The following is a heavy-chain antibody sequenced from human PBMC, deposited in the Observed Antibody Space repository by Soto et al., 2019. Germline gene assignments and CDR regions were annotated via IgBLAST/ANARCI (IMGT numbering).Heavy chain of an antibody. CDR1: GYPVTELS. CDR2: FDPEDGET. J-gene: IGHJ4*02. V-gene: IGHV1-24*01. Sequence: QVQLVQSGPEVRKPGASVKVSCGVSGYPVTELSIHWVRHAPGKGLEWLGGFDPEDGETLYAPSFRGRVSMTEYTASDTAYMELTSLRSDDTAVYYCATGRDRQRLSSQFFDSWGQGTLVTVSS. D-gene: IGHD6-25*01. CDR3: ATGRDRQRLSSQFFDS.